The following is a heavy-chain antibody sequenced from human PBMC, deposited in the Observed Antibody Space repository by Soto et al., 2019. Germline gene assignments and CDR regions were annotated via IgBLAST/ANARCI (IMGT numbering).Heavy chain of an antibody. CDR2: IIPILGIA. Sequence: ASVKVSCKASGGTFSSYTISWVRQAPGQGLEWMGRIIPILGIANYAQKFQGRVTITADKSTSTAYMELSSLRSEDTAVYYCARDPADDYGDSRGYYFDYWGQGTLVTVSS. D-gene: IGHD4-17*01. CDR1: GGTFSSYT. CDR3: ARDPADDYGDSRGYYFDY. V-gene: IGHV1-69*04. J-gene: IGHJ4*02.